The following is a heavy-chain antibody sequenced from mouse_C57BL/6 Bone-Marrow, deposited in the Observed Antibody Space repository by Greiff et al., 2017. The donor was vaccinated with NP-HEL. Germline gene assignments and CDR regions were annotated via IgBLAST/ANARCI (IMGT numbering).Heavy chain of an antibody. Sequence: VKLMESGPELVKPGASVKLSCKASGYTFTSYDINWVKQRPGQGLEWIGWIYPRDGSTKYNEKFKGKATLTVDTSSSTAYMELHSLTSEDSAVYFCATRGWYGSPRLAYWGQGTLVTVSA. CDR1: GYTFTSYD. CDR3: ATRGWYGSPRLAY. D-gene: IGHD1-1*01. V-gene: IGHV1-85*01. CDR2: IYPRDGST. J-gene: IGHJ3*01.